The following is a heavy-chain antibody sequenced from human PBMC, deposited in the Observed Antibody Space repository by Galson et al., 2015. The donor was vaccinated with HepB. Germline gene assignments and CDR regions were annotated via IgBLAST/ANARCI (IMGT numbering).Heavy chain of an antibody. CDR2: INPSGGST. D-gene: IGHD3-10*01. J-gene: IGHJ4*02. CDR3: ARDIYPTAEYYYGSGSYHPVDY. V-gene: IGHV1-46*03. CDR1: GYTFTSYY. Sequence: SVKLSCKASGYTFTSYYMHWVRQAPGQGLEWMGIINPSGGSTSYAQKFQGRVTMTRDTSTSTVYMELSSLRSEDTAVYYCARDIYPTAEYYYGSGSYHPVDYWGQGTLVTVSS.